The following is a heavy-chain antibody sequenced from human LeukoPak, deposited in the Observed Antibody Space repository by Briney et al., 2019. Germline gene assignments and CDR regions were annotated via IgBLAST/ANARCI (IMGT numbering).Heavy chain of an antibody. CDR2: ISAYNGNT. CDR1: GYTFTSYG. J-gene: IGHJ6*03. CDR3: ARARPIAAAGYYYYYYYMDV. Sequence: ASVKVSCKASGYTFTSYGISWVRQAPGQGLEWMGWISAYNGNTNYAQKLQGRVTMTTDTSTSTAYMELRGLRSEDTAVYYCARARPIAAAGYYYYYYYMDVWGKGTTVTISS. V-gene: IGHV1-18*01. D-gene: IGHD6-13*01.